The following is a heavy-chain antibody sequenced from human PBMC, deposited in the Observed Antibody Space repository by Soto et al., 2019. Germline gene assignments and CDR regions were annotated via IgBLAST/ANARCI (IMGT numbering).Heavy chain of an antibody. CDR2: INPNSGGT. Sequence: ASVKVSCKASGYTFTGYYMHWVRQAPGQGLEWMGWINPNSGGTNYAQKFQGWVTMTRDTSISTAYMELSRLRSDDTAVYYCARVRTPIVRMVYADDAFDIWGQGTMVTVSS. CDR3: ARVRTPIVRMVYADDAFDI. J-gene: IGHJ3*02. D-gene: IGHD2-8*01. CDR1: GYTFTGYY. V-gene: IGHV1-2*04.